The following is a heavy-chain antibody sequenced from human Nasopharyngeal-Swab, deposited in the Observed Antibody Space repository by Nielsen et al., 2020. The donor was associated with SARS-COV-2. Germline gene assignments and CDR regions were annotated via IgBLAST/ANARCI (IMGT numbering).Heavy chain of an antibody. CDR3: ARRGYSYAPRD. D-gene: IGHD5-18*01. V-gene: IGHV4-34*01. CDR2: INHSGST. J-gene: IGHJ4*02. CDR1: GGSISSGGYS. Sequence: SETLSLTCAVSGGSISSGGYSWSWIRQPPGKGLEWIGEINHSGSTNYNPSLKSRVTISVDTSKNQFSLKLSSVTAADTAVYYCARRGYSYAPRDWGQGTLVTVSS.